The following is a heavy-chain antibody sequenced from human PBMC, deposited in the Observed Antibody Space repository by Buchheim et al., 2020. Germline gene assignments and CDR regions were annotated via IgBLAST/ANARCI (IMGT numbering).Heavy chain of an antibody. J-gene: IGHJ4*02. CDR2: INTDGTDT. Sequence: EVQLVDSGGGLVQPGGSLRLSCAASGFTFSSYWMHWVRQAPGKGPVWVSRINTDGTDTSYADSVKGRFTISRDNARNTLYLQMNSLEAEDTAVYFCARGGTSGSLGYWGQGTL. D-gene: IGHD3-10*01. V-gene: IGHV3-74*01. CDR3: ARGGTSGSLGY. CDR1: GFTFSSYW.